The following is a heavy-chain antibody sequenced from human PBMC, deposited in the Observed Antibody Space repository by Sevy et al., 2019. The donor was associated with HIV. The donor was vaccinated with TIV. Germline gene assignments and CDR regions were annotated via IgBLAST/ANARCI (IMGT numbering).Heavy chain of an antibody. Sequence: SETLSLTCTVSGASISSTDYYWGWIRQSPGKGLEWIARIRHGGYTFYNPSLKSRVSISADTSKNQFSLKLRFVSAAETSIYYCVGPKLTYSSGWHYFDYWGQGTVVTVSS. D-gene: IGHD6-19*01. CDR3: VGPKLTYSSGWHYFDY. V-gene: IGHV4-39*01. CDR1: GASISSTDYY. CDR2: IRHGGYT. J-gene: IGHJ4*02.